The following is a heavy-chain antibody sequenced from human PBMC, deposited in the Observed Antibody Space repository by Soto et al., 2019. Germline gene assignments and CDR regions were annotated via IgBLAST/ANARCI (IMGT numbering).Heavy chain of an antibody. D-gene: IGHD2-8*01. J-gene: IGHJ3*02. Sequence: GESLKISCAASGFTFSSYAMSWVRQAPGKGLEWVSAISGSGGSTYYADSVKGRFTISRDNSKNTLYLQMNSLRAEDTAVYYCAKDRGIVLMVYALDAFDIWGQGTMVTVSS. CDR3: AKDRGIVLMVYALDAFDI. CDR2: ISGSGGST. V-gene: IGHV3-23*01. CDR1: GFTFSSYA.